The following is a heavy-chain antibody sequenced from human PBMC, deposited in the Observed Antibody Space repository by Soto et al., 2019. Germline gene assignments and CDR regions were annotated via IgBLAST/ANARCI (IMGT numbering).Heavy chain of an antibody. CDR2: ISAYNGNT. V-gene: IGHV1-18*01. D-gene: IGHD6-13*01. CDR3: AGPGGIEPRGANYYYYGLDV. Sequence: ASVKVSCKASGYTFTSYGISWVRQAPGQGLEWMGWISAYNGNTNYALKLQGRVTMTTDTSTSTAYMELRSLRPDDTSLYCCAGPGGIEPRGANYYYYGLDVWGQGTTITVAS. CDR1: GYTFTSYG. J-gene: IGHJ6*02.